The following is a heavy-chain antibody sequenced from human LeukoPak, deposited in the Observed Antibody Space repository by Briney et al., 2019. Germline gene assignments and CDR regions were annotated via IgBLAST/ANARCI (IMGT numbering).Heavy chain of an antibody. CDR3: ARESYDSGSYLGY. J-gene: IGHJ4*02. D-gene: IGHD3-10*01. Sequence: GGSLRLSCAASGFTFSSYSMNWVRQAPGKGLEWVSYISSSSRTMYYADSVKGRFTISRDNAKNSLYLQVNSLRAEDTAIYYCARESYDSGSYLGYWGQGTLVTVSS. CDR2: ISSSSRTM. V-gene: IGHV3-48*04. CDR1: GFTFSSYS.